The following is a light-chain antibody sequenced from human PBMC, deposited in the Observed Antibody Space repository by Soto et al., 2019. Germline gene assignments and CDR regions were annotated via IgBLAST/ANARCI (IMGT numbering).Light chain of an antibody. J-gene: IGLJ3*02. Sequence: QPVLSQPPSASGTPGLRVTISCSGSSSNIGSSTVHWYQHLPGTPPKLLIYSNSQRPSGVPDRLSGSKSGTSASLAISGLQSEDEADYYCAAWDDSLNGWVFGGGTKVTVL. CDR2: SNS. CDR3: AAWDDSLNGWV. CDR1: SSNIGSST. V-gene: IGLV1-44*01.